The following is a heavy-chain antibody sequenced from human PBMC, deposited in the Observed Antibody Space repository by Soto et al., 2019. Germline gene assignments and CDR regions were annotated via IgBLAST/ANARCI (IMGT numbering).Heavy chain of an antibody. CDR3: AKVLPSTGIEGGGDAFDI. J-gene: IGHJ3*02. CDR1: GFTFRSFG. Sequence: QVQLVESGGGVVQPGRSLRLSCAASGFTFRSFGMHWIRQAPGKGLEWVALISYDGTNKYYADSVRGRFTISRDNSKNTLYLEMNTLRVEDTAVYYCAKVLPSTGIEGGGDAFDIWRQGTMITVSS. V-gene: IGHV3-30*18. D-gene: IGHD1-26*01. CDR2: ISYDGTNK.